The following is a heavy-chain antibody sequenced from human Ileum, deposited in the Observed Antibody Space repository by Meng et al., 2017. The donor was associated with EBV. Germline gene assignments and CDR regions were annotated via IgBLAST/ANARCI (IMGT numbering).Heavy chain of an antibody. CDR1: GGSISRSDW. V-gene: IGHV4-4*02. CDR3: ASSDYYRSDY. D-gene: IGHD3-22*01. Sequence: HVHIQESGTGRVKPSETLSLTCAVSGGSISRSDWWSWVRQPPGKGLEWIGETSHSGSTNYSPSLKSRVTISLDKSKNQLSLKLNSVTAADTAVYYCASSDYYRSDYWGQGTLVTVSS. J-gene: IGHJ4*02. CDR2: TSHSGST.